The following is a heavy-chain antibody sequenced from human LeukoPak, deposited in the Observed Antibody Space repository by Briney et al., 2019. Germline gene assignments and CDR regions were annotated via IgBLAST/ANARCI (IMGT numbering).Heavy chain of an antibody. Sequence: ASVKVSCKASGYTFTGYYMHWVRQAPGQGLEWMGWINPNSGGTNYAQKFQGRVTMTRDTSISTAYMELSRLRSDDTAVYYCGRAALEYGDYTGDYWGQGTLVTVSS. V-gene: IGHV1-2*02. CDR1: GYTFTGYY. J-gene: IGHJ4*02. CDR2: INPNSGGT. CDR3: GRAALEYGDYTGDY. D-gene: IGHD4-17*01.